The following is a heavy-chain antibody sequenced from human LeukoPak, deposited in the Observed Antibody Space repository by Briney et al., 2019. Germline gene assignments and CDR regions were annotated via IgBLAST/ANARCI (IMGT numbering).Heavy chain of an antibody. CDR3: SKRSYYYDSSGTPSNWYFDL. CDR1: GFTFSSYA. J-gene: IGHJ2*01. CDR2: ISGSGGST. D-gene: IGHD3-22*01. Sequence: PGGSLRLSCAASGFTFSSYAMSWVRQAPGKGLEWGSAISGSGGSTYYADSVKGRFTISRDNSKNTLYLHMKSLRAEDTAIYYSSKRSYYYDSSGTPSNWYFDLWGRGTLVTVSS. V-gene: IGHV3-23*01.